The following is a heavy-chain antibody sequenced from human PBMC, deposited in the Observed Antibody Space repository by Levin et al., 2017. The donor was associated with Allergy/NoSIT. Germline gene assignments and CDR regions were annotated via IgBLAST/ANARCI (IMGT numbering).Heavy chain of an antibody. D-gene: IGHD3-10*01. Sequence: PGGSLRLSCSASGFTFSSYAMHWVRQAPGKGLEYVSAISSNGGSTYYADSVKGRFTISRDNSKNTLYLQMSSLRAEDTAVYYCVKESTGPGSYGFYYYYYYMDVWGKGTTVTVSS. J-gene: IGHJ6*03. V-gene: IGHV3-64D*06. CDR3: VKESTGPGSYGFYYYYYYMDV. CDR2: ISSNGGST. CDR1: GFTFSSYA.